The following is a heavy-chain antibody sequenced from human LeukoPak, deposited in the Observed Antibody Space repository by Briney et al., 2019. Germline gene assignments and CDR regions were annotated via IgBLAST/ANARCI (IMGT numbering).Heavy chain of an antibody. CDR2: IYYSGDT. Sequence: SETLSLTCTVSGGSISSDYWSWIRQPPGKGLEWIGYIYYSGDTNYNPPLMSRVTISVDTSKKQFSLRLTSMTAADTAVYYCARGRGYYDAFDTWGQGTMVTVSS. J-gene: IGHJ3*02. D-gene: IGHD3-22*01. CDR3: ARGRGYYDAFDT. CDR1: GGSISSDY. V-gene: IGHV4-59*12.